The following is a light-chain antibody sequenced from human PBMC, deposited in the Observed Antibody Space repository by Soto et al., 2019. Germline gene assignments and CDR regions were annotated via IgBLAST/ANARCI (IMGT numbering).Light chain of an antibody. Sequence: DIQMTQSPASLSASVGDRVTITRRESQSISSYLNWYQQKPGKAPKLLIYAASSLQSGVPSRFSGSGSGTDFTLTISSLQPVDFATYYCQQSYSTPLTFGGGTKVEIK. CDR1: QSISSY. V-gene: IGKV1-39*01. CDR3: QQSYSTPLT. J-gene: IGKJ4*01. CDR2: AAS.